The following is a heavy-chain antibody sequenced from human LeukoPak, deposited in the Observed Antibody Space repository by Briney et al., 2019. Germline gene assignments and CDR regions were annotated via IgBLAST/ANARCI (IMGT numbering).Heavy chain of an antibody. CDR3: AKDSSSLDDAFDI. V-gene: IGHV3-30*02. J-gene: IGHJ3*02. CDR1: GFTFSSYG. CDR2: IWYDGSNK. D-gene: IGHD6-6*01. Sequence: GGSLRLSCAASGFTFSSYGMHWVRQAPGKGLEWVAVIWYDGSNKYYADSVKGRFTISRDNSKNTLYLQMNSLRAEDTAVYYCAKDSSSLDDAFDIWGQGTMVTVSS.